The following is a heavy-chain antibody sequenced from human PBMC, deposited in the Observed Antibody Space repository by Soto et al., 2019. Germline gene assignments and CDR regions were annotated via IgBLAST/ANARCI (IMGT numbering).Heavy chain of an antibody. CDR2: ISSSSSYT. CDR1: GFTFSDYY. Sequence: QVQLVESGGGLVKPGGSLRLSCAASGFTFSDYYMSWIRQAPGKGLEWVSYISSSSSYTNYADSVKGRFTISRDNATNSLYLQMNSLRAEDTAVYYCARESDRGDNGELLVGWFDPWGQGTLVTVSS. D-gene: IGHD3-10*01. CDR3: ARESDRGDNGELLVGWFDP. V-gene: IGHV3-11*05. J-gene: IGHJ5*02.